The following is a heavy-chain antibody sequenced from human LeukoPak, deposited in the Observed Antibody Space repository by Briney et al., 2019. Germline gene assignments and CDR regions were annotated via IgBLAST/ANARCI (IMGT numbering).Heavy chain of an antibody. CDR3: AKDSNLGANGYFDY. CDR2: ISGSGGNT. V-gene: IGHV3-23*01. D-gene: IGHD1-14*01. J-gene: IGHJ4*02. CDR1: GFTFSSYA. Sequence: GGSLRLSCAASGFTFSSYAMRWVRQAPGKGLEWVSAISGSGGNTYYADSVKGRFTISRDNSKDTLYLQMNSLRAEDTAVYYCAKDSNLGANGYFDYWGQGTLVTVSS.